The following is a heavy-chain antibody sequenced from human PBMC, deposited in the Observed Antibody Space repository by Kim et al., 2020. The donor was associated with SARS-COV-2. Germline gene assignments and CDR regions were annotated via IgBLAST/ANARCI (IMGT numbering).Heavy chain of an antibody. CDR1: GFTFNNYA. V-gene: IGHV3-23*01. CDR3: AKVTSGSSGWFEYFQH. J-gene: IGHJ1*01. D-gene: IGHD6-19*01. Sequence: GGSLRLSCAASGFTFNNYAMSWFRQAPGKGLEWVSGIRDSGGSTKYADSVKGRFSISRDNSKNTLYLQMDSLRAEDTAVYYCAKVTSGSSGWFEYFQHWGQGTLVTVSS. CDR2: IRDSGGST.